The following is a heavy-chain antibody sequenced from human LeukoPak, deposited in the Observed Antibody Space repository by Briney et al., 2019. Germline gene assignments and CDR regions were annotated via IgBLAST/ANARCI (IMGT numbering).Heavy chain of an antibody. V-gene: IGHV3-30*02. Sequence: GSLRLSCAASGFTFTSYGMNWVRQAPGKGLEWVAFIRYDGSNQYYADSVKGRFTISRDNSKNTLYLQMNSLRAEDTAVYYCASVEPDYWGQGTLVTVSS. J-gene: IGHJ4*02. CDR3: ASVEPDY. D-gene: IGHD5/OR15-5a*01. CDR1: GFTFTSYG. CDR2: IRYDGSNQ.